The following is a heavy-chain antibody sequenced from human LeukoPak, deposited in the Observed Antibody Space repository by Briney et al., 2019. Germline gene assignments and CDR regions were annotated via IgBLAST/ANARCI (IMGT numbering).Heavy chain of an antibody. CDR2: IYYSVST. CDR1: GGSISSYY. Sequence: SETLSLTCTVSGGSISSYYWSWIRQPPGKGLEWIGYIYYSVSTNYNPSLKSRVTISVDTSKNQFSLKLSSVTAADTAVYYCARLSGDILFDYWGQGTLVTVSS. D-gene: IGHD2-15*01. J-gene: IGHJ4*02. CDR3: ARLSGDILFDY. V-gene: IGHV4-59*08.